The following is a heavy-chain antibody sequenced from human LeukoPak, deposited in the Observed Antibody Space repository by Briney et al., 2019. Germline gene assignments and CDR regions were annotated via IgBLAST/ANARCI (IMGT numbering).Heavy chain of an antibody. V-gene: IGHV3-7*01. Sequence: GGSLRLSCAASGFSFSSYWMSWVRQAPGKGLEWVANIKQDGSEKYYVDSVRGRFTISRDNAQNSLYLQMNSLRAEDTAVYYCVRDLAGPPQEAFDIWGQGTVVTVSS. CDR1: GFSFSSYW. CDR3: VRDLAGPPQEAFDI. J-gene: IGHJ3*02. CDR2: IKQDGSEK.